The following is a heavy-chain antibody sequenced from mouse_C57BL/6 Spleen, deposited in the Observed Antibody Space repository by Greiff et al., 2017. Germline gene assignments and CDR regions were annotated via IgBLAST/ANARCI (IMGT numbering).Heavy chain of an antibody. CDR2: ISSGSSTI. V-gene: IGHV5-17*01. J-gene: IGHJ2*01. D-gene: IGHD2-3*01. CDR3: ARDGYPYYFDY. CDR1: GFTFSDYG. Sequence: EVKVEESGGGLVKPGGSLKLSCAASGFTFSDYGMHWVRQAPEKGLEWVAYISSGSSTIYYADTVKGRFTISRDNAKNTLFLQMTSLRSEDTAMYYCARDGYPYYFDYWGQGTTLTVSS.